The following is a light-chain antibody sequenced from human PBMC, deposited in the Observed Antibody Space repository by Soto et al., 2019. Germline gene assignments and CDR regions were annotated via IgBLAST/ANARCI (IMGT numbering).Light chain of an antibody. V-gene: IGKV1-5*03. CDR2: KAS. CDR1: QTISSW. CDR3: QLYNSYSLA. Sequence: DIQMTQSTSTLSGSVGDRVTITCRASQTISSWLAWYQQKPGKAPKLLIYKASTLKSGVPSRFSGSGSGTEFTLTISILQPDDFATYFCQLYNSYSLAFGQGTKL. J-gene: IGKJ1*01.